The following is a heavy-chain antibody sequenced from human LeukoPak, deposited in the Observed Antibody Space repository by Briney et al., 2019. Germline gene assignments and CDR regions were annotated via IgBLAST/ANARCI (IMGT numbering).Heavy chain of an antibody. CDR1: GFTFSSYW. CDR3: VRDIYIRRDSWYDVRSFDS. Sequence: GGSLRLSWVASGFTFSSYWMHWVRQAPGKGLVWVSRIKSDGSTTIYADSVKGRFTMSRDNAKNTLYLQMNSLRAEDMAVYYCVRDIYIRRDSWYDVRSFDSWGQGTLVTVSS. D-gene: IGHD3-3*01. J-gene: IGHJ4*02. V-gene: IGHV3-74*01. CDR2: IKSDGSTT.